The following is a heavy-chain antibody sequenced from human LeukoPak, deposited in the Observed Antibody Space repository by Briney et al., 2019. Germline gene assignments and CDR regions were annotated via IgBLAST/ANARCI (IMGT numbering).Heavy chain of an antibody. D-gene: IGHD4-23*01. Sequence: PSETLSLTCAVYGGSFSGYYWSWIRQPPGKGLEWIGEINHSGSTNYNPSLKSRVTTSVDTSKNQFSLKLSSVTAADTAVYYCARDTGTVVDYWGQGTLVTVSS. CDR1: GGSFSGYY. J-gene: IGHJ4*02. V-gene: IGHV4-34*01. CDR3: ARDTGTVVDY. CDR2: INHSGST.